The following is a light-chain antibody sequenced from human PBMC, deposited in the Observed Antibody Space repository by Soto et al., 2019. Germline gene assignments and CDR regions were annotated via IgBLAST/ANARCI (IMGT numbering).Light chain of an antibody. J-gene: IGKJ1*01. CDR2: GAS. V-gene: IGKV3-20*01. Sequence: SGFTHSPVTLSLKKLERSTRSSSASQSVSNNYLAWYQQKPGQAPRLLIYGASNRATGIPDRFSGSGSGTDFTLTISRLETDDFAVYYSQQYGSSDTFGQGPNVDI. CDR1: QSVSNNY. CDR3: QQYGSSDT.